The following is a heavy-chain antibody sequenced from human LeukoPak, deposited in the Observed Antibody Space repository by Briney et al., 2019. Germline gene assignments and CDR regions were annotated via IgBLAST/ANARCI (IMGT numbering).Heavy chain of an antibody. Sequence: PSETLSLTCTVSGGSISSYYWSWIRQPPGKGLEWIGYIYTSGSTNYNPSLKSRVTISVDTSKNQFSLKLSSVTAADTAVYYCARHLPYSSSSWGFDYWGQGTLVTVSS. J-gene: IGHJ4*02. CDR2: IYTSGST. D-gene: IGHD6-6*01. V-gene: IGHV4-4*09. CDR3: ARHLPYSSSSWGFDY. CDR1: GGSISSYY.